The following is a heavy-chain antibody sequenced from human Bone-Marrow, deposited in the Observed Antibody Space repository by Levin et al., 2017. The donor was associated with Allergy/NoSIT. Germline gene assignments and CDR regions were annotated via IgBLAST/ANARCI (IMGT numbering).Heavy chain of an antibody. D-gene: IGHD6-19*01. CDR2: VSSDGNSK. CDR3: SKEEGSSASYSSFSDH. Sequence: GESLKISCAASGFSFSNYGMHWVRQAPGKGLEWLAVVSSDGNSKFYADSVKGRFTLSRDNSKNTLYLQMNSLRPDDTAVYFCSKEEGSSASYSSFSDHWGLGTLVTVSS. V-gene: IGHV3-30*18. J-gene: IGHJ4*02. CDR1: GFSFSNYG.